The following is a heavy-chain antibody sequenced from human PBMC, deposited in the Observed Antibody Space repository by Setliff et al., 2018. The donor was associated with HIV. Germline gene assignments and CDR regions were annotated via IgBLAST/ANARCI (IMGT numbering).Heavy chain of an antibody. V-gene: IGHV4-31*03. CDR3: ARVAAGTYGKGDWFDP. J-gene: IGHJ5*02. CDR1: GGSISSGDYY. D-gene: IGHD3-10*01. CDR2: IYYSGST. Sequence: SETLSLTCTVSGGSISSGDYYWTWIRQHPGKGLEWIGYIYYSGSTYYNPSLKSRVTISVDTSKNQFSLKLSSVTAADTAVYYCARVAAGTYGKGDWFDPWGQGTQVTVSS.